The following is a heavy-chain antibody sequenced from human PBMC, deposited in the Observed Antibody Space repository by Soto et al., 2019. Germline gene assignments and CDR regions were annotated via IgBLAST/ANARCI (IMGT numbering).Heavy chain of an antibody. D-gene: IGHD3-10*01. J-gene: IGHJ5*02. CDR1: GFTFSXYT. V-gene: IGHV3-21*01. CDR3: ARDILSGGAYPGS. CDR2: ISSGSSYI. Sequence: GGSLRLSCAASGFTFSXYTMNWVRQAPGKGLEWISSISSGSSYIYYAGSVKGRFTISRDNAKNSLFLQMNSLRADDTAVYYCARDILSGGAYPGSWGQGTKVTVSS.